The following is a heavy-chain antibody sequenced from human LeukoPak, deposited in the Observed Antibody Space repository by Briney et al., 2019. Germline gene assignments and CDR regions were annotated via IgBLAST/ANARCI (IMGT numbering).Heavy chain of an antibody. CDR2: IIPILGIA. CDR1: GGTFSSYA. J-gene: IGHJ4*02. V-gene: IGHV1-69*04. CDR3: ARDWDSSSLYYFDY. Sequence: ASVKVSCKASGGTFSSYAISWVRQAPGQGLEWMGRIIPILGIANYAQKFQGRVTITADKSTSTAYMELSSLRSEDTAVYYCARDWDSSSLYYFDYWGQGTLVTVSS. D-gene: IGHD6-6*01.